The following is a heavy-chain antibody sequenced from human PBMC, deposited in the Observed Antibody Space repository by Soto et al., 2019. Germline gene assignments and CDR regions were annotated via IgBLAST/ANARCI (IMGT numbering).Heavy chain of an antibody. CDR2: IKQDGSEK. D-gene: IGHD3-10*01. CDR3: AREGYGSGTSPILFDP. Sequence: GGSLRLSCAASGFTFSSYWMSWVRQAPGKGLEWVANIKQDGSEKYYVDSVKGRFTISRDNAKNSLYLQMNSLRAEDTAVYYCAREGYGSGTSPILFDPWGQGTLVTVSP. V-gene: IGHV3-7*01. CDR1: GFTFSSYW. J-gene: IGHJ5*02.